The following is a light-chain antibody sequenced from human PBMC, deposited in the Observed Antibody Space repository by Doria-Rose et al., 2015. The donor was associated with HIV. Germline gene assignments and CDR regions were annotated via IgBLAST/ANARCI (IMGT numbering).Light chain of an antibody. CDR3: QQYSQWPPYT. J-gene: IGKJ2*01. V-gene: IGKV3-15*01. CDR1: QGIGSD. CDR2: RAS. Sequence: MTQSPATLSVSPGERATLSCTASQGIGSDLAWYQQKPGQAPRLLIYRASIRATGIPPRFTGGGSGTEFTLTISSLQSEDFAVYFCQQYSQWPPYTFGQGTKLEVK.